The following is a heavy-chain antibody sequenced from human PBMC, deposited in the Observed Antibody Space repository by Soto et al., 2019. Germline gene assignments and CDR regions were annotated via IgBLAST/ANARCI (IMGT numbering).Heavy chain of an antibody. V-gene: IGHV1-69*13. Sequence: SVKVFCKASGYTFTSYGISWVRQAPGQGLEWMGWIIPIFGTANYAQKFQGRVTITADESTTTAYMELSSLRPEDTAVYYCARPTRFYYDSSGQSAWFDPWGQGTLVTVSS. CDR1: GYTFTSYG. J-gene: IGHJ5*02. CDR3: ARPTRFYYDSSGQSAWFDP. D-gene: IGHD3-22*01. CDR2: IIPIFGTA.